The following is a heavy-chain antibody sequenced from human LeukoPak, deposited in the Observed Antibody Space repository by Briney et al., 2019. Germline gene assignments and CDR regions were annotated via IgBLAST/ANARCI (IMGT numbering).Heavy chain of an antibody. D-gene: IGHD6-13*01. CDR3: ARDARMSAAGFLGLFDY. CDR1: GFTFSSYG. V-gene: IGHV3-33*01. J-gene: IGHJ4*02. Sequence: GRSLRLPCAASGFTFSSYGMHWVRQAPGKGLVWVAVMCYDGSDKYYADSVKGRFTISRDNSKNTLYLQMNSLRVEDTAVYYCARDARMSAAGFLGLFDYWGQGTLVTVSS. CDR2: MCYDGSDK.